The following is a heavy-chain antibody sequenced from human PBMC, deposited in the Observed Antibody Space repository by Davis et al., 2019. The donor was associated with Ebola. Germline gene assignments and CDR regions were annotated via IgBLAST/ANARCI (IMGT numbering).Heavy chain of an antibody. D-gene: IGHD3-3*01. V-gene: IGHV1-69*05. CDR3: ARSITIFGVTPRGLDP. CDR1: GDTFSSFA. CDR2: IIPIFRSP. Sequence: AASVKVSCKSSGDTFSSFALSWVRQAPGQGLEWMGGIIPIFRSPNYAQRFQGRVTMTRDASTSTVYMELSSLRSEDTAVYYCARSITIFGVTPRGLDPWGQGTLVTVSS. J-gene: IGHJ5*02.